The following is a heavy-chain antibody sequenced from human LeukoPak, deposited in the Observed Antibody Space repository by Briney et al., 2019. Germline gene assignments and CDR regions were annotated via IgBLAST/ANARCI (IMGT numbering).Heavy chain of an antibody. V-gene: IGHV3-23*01. CDR2: ISGSGGST. Sequence: GGSLRLSCAASGFTFSTYAMSWVRQAPGKGLEWVSGISGSGGSTFYADSVKGRFTISRDNSKNTLYLQMNSLRAEDTAVYYCAKDIHPLAYCGGDCSPVDYWGQGTLVTVSS. D-gene: IGHD2-21*02. J-gene: IGHJ4*02. CDR1: GFTFSTYA. CDR3: AKDIHPLAYCGGDCSPVDY.